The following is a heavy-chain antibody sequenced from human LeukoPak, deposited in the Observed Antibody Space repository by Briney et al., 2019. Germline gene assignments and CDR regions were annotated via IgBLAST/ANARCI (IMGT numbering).Heavy chain of an antibody. V-gene: IGHV3-7*01. J-gene: IGHJ4*02. Sequence: PGGSLRLSCAASGFTFNTYWMSWVRQTPGKGLEWVANIKEDGSQKNYVDSVRGRFTISRDNAKNSLYLQMNSRRAEDTAVYYCARDGFSSAINFWGQGTLVTVSS. D-gene: IGHD2-21*02. CDR3: ARDGFSSAINF. CDR1: GFTFNTYW. CDR2: IKEDGSQK.